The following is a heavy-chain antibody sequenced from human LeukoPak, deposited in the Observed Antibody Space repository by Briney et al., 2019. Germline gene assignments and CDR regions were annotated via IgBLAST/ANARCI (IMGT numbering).Heavy chain of an antibody. J-gene: IGHJ3*02. V-gene: IGHV4-39*01. CDR2: IYYSGST. Sequence: SETLSLTYTVSGGSISSSSYYWGWIRQPPGKGLEWIGSIYYSGSTYYNPSLKSRVTISVDTSKNQFSLKLSSVTAADTAVYYCARPRDYDFWSGSPSWSDAFDIWGQGTMVTVSS. CDR1: GGSISSSSYY. D-gene: IGHD3-3*01. CDR3: ARPRDYDFWSGSPSWSDAFDI.